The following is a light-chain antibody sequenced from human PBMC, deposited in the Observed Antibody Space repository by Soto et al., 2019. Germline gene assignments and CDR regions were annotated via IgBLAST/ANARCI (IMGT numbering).Light chain of an antibody. CDR2: DVS. CDR3: SSFAGSYTLV. V-gene: IGLV2-11*01. Sequence: QSALTQPRSVSGSPGQSVTISCTGTSNDVGGYNFVSWYQQHPGKVPKLFIYDVSRRPSGVPDRFSGSKSGNTASLTISGLQAEDEADYYCSSFAGSYTLVFGGGNKLTVL. J-gene: IGLJ2*01. CDR1: SNDVGGYNF.